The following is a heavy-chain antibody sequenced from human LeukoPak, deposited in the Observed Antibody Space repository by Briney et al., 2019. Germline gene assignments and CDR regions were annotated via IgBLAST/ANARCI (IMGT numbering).Heavy chain of an antibody. V-gene: IGHV1-8*03. Sequence: ASVKVSCKASGYTFTSYDINWVRQAPGQGLEWMVRVNPNAGNTGHVQKFQGRVTFTRDNSISTAYMELSSLRSEDTAVYYCARGKYCSDATCYSLGYYYYMDVWGKGTTVTVSS. CDR3: ARGKYCSDATCYSLGYYYYMDV. CDR2: VNPNAGNT. J-gene: IGHJ6*03. D-gene: IGHD2-15*01. CDR1: GYTFTSYD.